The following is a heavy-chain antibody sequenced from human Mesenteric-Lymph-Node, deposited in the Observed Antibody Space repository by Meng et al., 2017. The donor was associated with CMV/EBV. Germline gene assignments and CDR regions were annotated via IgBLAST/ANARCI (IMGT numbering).Heavy chain of an antibody. CDR1: GFPFSSYW. CDR3: ARDPYRYDFWSGYYGEGGFDI. CDR2: MRQDGGEK. V-gene: IGHV3-7*01. D-gene: IGHD3-3*01. Sequence: GGSLRLSCAASGFPFSSYWVSWVRPAPGKGLEWVANMRQDGGEKYYVDSVKGRFTITRDNAKDSLYLQVSSLRAEDTAVYYCARDPYRYDFWSGYYGEGGFDIWGQGTMVTVSS. J-gene: IGHJ3*02.